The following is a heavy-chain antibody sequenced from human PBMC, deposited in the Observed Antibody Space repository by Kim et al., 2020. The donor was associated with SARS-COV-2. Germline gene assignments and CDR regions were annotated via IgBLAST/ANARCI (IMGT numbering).Heavy chain of an antibody. V-gene: IGHV1-2*04. J-gene: IGHJ6*02. D-gene: IGHD2-2*01. CDR2: TNPNSGGT. CDR1: GYTFIGYY. Sequence: ASVKVSCKASGYTFIGYYMHWVRQAPGQGLEWMGWTNPNSGGTNYAQKFQGWVTMTRDTSISTAYMELSRLRSDDPAVYYCAREGEVVPAAMREGYYYYYYGMDVWGQGTTVTVSS. CDR3: AREGEVVPAAMREGYYYYYYGMDV.